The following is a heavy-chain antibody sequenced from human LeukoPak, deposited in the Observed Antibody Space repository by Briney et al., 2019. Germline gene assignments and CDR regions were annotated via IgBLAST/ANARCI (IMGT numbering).Heavy chain of an antibody. J-gene: IGHJ3*02. Sequence: TSETLSLTCTVSGYSISSGYYWGWIRQPPGKGLEWIGSIYHSGSTYYNPSLKSRVTISVDTSKNQFSLKLSSVTAADTAVYYCARVKEDYDSSGDAFDIWGQGTMVTVSS. CDR1: GYSISSGYY. D-gene: IGHD3-22*01. CDR2: IYHSGST. CDR3: ARVKEDYDSSGDAFDI. V-gene: IGHV4-38-2*02.